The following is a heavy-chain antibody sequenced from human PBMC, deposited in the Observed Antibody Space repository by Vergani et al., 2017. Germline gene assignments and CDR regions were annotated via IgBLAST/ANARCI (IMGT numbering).Heavy chain of an antibody. CDR2: IRQDGGEE. CDR1: GFLFSTYW. V-gene: IGHV3-7*01. Sequence: EVQLVESGGGLVQPGGSLRLSCEASGFLFSTYWMNWVRQAPGKGLEWVANIRQDGGEEYCVDSVKGRFTISRDNAKNSLYLQMNNLRVEDTAVYYCASVGYSNSWSLDYWGQGTLFTVSS. D-gene: IGHD6-13*01. CDR3: ASVGYSNSWSLDY. J-gene: IGHJ4*02.